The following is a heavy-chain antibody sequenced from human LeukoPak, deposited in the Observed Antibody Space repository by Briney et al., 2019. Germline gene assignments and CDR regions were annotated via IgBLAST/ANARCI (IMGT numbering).Heavy chain of an antibody. CDR1: GFTFSRHW. V-gene: IGHV3-7*03. D-gene: IGHD2-15*01. CDR2: IKQDGSAK. J-gene: IGHJ4*02. CDR3: ARDNGWSADF. Sequence: GGSLRLSCAASGFTFSRHWMYWVRQAPGKGLEWVANIKQDGSAKPHVDSVKGRFTISRDNAKNSLFLQMNSLRAEDTAAYYCARDNGWSADFWGQGTLVTVSS.